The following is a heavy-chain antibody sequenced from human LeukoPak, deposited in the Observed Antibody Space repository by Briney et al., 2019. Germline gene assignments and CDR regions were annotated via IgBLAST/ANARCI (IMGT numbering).Heavy chain of an antibody. Sequence: ASVKVSCKASGYSFISYTMHWVRQAPGQRFAWMGWISGGNGNTKYSQKFQGRGTIARDTSASTAYTELSSLRSEDTAVYYCARGGGELLHNYWGQGTLVTVSS. D-gene: IGHD1-26*01. CDR2: ISGGNGNT. V-gene: IGHV1-3*01. CDR1: GYSFISYT. CDR3: ARGGGELLHNY. J-gene: IGHJ4*02.